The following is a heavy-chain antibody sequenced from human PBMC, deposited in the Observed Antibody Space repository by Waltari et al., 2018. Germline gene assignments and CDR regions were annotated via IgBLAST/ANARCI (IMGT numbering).Heavy chain of an antibody. Sequence: QVQLQESGPGLVKPSEPLSLTCTVSGGSISSHSWSWIRQPPGKGLEWIGDIYYSGSTNNNPSLKSRVTISVDTSKNQFSLKLSSVTAADTAVYYCAREGYYDSSGYYGESWFDPWGQGTLVTVSS. CDR2: IYYSGST. CDR1: GGSISSHS. CDR3: AREGYYDSSGYYGESWFDP. J-gene: IGHJ5*02. V-gene: IGHV4-59*11. D-gene: IGHD3-22*01.